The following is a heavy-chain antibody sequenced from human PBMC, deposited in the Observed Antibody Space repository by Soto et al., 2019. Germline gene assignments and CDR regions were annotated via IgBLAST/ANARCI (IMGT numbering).Heavy chain of an antibody. CDR1: GGTFSSYA. CDR3: ATSHSRDILTGYYIDYYYYYGMDV. V-gene: IGHV1-69*06. Sequence: QVQLVQSGAEVKKPGSSVKVSCKASGGTFSSYAISWVRQAPGQGLEWMGGSIPIFGTANYAQKFQGRVTITADKSTSTAYMELSSLRSEDTAVYYCATSHSRDILTGYYIDYYYYYGMDVWGQGTTVTVSS. J-gene: IGHJ6*02. D-gene: IGHD3-9*01. CDR2: SIPIFGTA.